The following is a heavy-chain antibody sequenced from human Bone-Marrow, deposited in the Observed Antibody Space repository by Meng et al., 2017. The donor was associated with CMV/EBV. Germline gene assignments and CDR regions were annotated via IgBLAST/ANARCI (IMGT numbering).Heavy chain of an antibody. CDR3: ARERIAAPHFDY. J-gene: IGHJ4*02. CDR2: IIPIFGTA. D-gene: IGHD6-6*01. CDR1: GGTFRSYA. V-gene: IGHV1-69*05. Sequence: CKASGGTFRSYAISWVRRAPGQGLEWMGGIIPIFGTANYAQKFQGRVTITTDESTSAAYMELSSLRSEDTAVYYCARERIAAPHFDYWGQGTLVTVSS.